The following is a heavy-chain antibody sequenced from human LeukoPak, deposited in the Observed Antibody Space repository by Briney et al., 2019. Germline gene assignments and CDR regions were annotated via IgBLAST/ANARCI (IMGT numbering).Heavy chain of an antibody. V-gene: IGHV4-34*01. Sequence: SETLSLTCAVYGGTFSDYYWSWIRQPPGKGLEWIGEINHSGGTNYNPSLKSRVTISVDTSKNQFSLKLSSVTAADTAVYYCARTTMVRGTYYMDVWGKGTTVTVSS. D-gene: IGHD3-10*01. CDR2: INHSGGT. CDR1: GGTFSDYY. CDR3: ARTTMVRGTYYMDV. J-gene: IGHJ6*03.